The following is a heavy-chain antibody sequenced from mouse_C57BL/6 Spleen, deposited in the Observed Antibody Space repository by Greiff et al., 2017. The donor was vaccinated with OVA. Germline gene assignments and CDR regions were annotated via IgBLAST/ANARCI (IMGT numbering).Heavy chain of an antibody. D-gene: IGHD2-5*01. CDR1: GYSITSGYY. V-gene: IGHV3-6*01. J-gene: IGHJ4*01. Sequence: EVKLMESGPGLVKPSQSLSLTCSVTGYSITSGYYWNWIRQFPGNKLEWMGYISYDGSNNYNPSLKNRISITRDTSKNQFFLKLNSVTTEDTATYYCARGSNYVDYYAMDYWGQGTSVTVSS. CDR2: ISYDGSN. CDR3: ARGSNYVDYYAMDY.